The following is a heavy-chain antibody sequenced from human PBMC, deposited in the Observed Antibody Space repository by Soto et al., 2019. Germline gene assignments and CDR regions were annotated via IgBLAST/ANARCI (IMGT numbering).Heavy chain of an antibody. J-gene: IGHJ6*02. V-gene: IGHV4-39*01. CDR2: IYYSGST. CDR3: ARQIVGARGFRDYYYGMDV. D-gene: IGHD1-26*01. CDR1: GGSISSSSYY. Sequence: KPSETLSLTCTVSGGSISSSSYYWGWIRQPPGKGLEWIGSIYYSGSTYYNPSLKSRVTISVDTSKNQFSLKLSSVTAADTAVYYCARQIVGARGFRDYYYGMDVWGQGTTVTVS.